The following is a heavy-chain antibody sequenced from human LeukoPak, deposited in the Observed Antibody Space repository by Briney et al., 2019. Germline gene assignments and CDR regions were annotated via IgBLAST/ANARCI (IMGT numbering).Heavy chain of an antibody. CDR2: IYYSGST. J-gene: IGHJ2*01. V-gene: IGHV4-39*07. CDR3: ARGRITMIVVVGTPNWYFDL. D-gene: IGHD3-22*01. CDR1: GGSISSSSYY. Sequence: PSETLSLTCTVSGGSISSSSYYWGWIRQPPGKGLEWIGSIYYSGSTNYNPSLKSRVTISVDTSKNQFSLKLSSVTAADTAVYYCARGRITMIVVVGTPNWYFDLWGRGTLVTVSS.